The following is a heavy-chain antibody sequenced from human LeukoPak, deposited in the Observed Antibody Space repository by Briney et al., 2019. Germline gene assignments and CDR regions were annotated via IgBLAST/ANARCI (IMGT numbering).Heavy chain of an antibody. CDR2: INPNSGGT. CDR3: ARGPSYYNDFDY. D-gene: IGHD3-10*01. Sequence: ASVQVSCKASGYTFTAYYMHWVRQAPGQGLEWMGWINPNSGGTNYAQKFQGRVTMTRDTSISTAYMELSRLRSDDTAVYYCARGPSYYNDFDYWGQGTLVTVSS. CDR1: GYTFTAYY. J-gene: IGHJ4*02. V-gene: IGHV1-2*02.